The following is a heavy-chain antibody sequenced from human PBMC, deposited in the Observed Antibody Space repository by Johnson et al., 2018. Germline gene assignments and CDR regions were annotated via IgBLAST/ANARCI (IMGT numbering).Heavy chain of an antibody. V-gene: IGHV3-30-3*01. CDR1: GFTFSSYA. D-gene: IGHD6-13*01. J-gene: IGHJ3*02. CDR3: ARDSCAYSSSCQKVAFDI. CDR2: ISYDGSNK. Sequence: QVQLVESGGGVVQPGRSLRLSCAASGFTFSSYAMHWVRQAPGKGLEWVAVISYDGSNKYYADSVKGRFTISRDNSKNTLYLQMNSLRAEERAGYYCARDSCAYSSSCQKVAFDIWGQGTMVTVSS.